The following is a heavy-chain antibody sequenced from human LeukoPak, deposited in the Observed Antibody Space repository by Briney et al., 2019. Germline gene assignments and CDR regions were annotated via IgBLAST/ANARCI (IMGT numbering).Heavy chain of an antibody. J-gene: IGHJ4*02. Sequence: GGSLRLSCAASGFIVSNNYMSWVRQAPGKGLEWVSAISGSGGSTYYAASVKGRFTISRDNSKNTLYLQMNSLRAEDTAVYYCANLVGATDPIDYCGQGTLVTVSS. CDR3: ANLVGATDPIDY. CDR2: ISGSGGST. D-gene: IGHD1-26*01. V-gene: IGHV3-23*01. CDR1: GFIVSNNY.